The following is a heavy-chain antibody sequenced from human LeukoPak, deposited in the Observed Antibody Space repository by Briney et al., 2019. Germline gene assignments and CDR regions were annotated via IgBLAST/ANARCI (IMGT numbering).Heavy chain of an antibody. CDR2: IYYSGST. J-gene: IGHJ6*03. CDR1: GGSISCGDYY. CDR3: ARDSADTAMALYYYYMDV. V-gene: IGHV4-30-4*08. D-gene: IGHD5-18*01. Sequence: SSQTLSLTCTVSGGSISCGDYYWSWIRQPPGKGLEWIGYIYYSGSTHYNPSLKSRVTISVDTSKNQFSLKLSSVTAADTAVYYCARDSADTAMALYYYYMDVWGKGTTVTVSS.